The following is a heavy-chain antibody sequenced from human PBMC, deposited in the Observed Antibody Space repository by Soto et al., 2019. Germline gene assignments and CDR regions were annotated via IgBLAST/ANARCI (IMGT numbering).Heavy chain of an antibody. CDR1: GFSLNTRGVG. J-gene: IGHJ1*01. D-gene: IGHD2-8*02. V-gene: IGHV2-5*02. CDR2: IYWDDDI. Sequence: QITLKESGPPLVKPTQTLTLTCTFSGFSLNTRGVGVGWIRQPPGKALESLALIYWDDDIRYNPSLRSRLTITKYTSKSQVVLTMTNMVPVDTATYYCAHPSDLYCTSEYLHSLEYFQHWGQGTLVSVSS. CDR3: AHPSDLYCTSEYLHSLEYFQH.